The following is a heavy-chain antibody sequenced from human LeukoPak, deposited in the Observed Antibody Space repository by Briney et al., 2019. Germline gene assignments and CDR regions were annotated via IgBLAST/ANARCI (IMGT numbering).Heavy chain of an antibody. Sequence: GALRLSCAASGFTFSGSAMHWVRQASGKGLEWVGRIGSKAGNYATVYAASVGGRFTISRDDSKNTAFLQMNSLRAEDTAVYYCARVAVIYYYCMEVWGKGTTVTVSS. CDR3: ARVAVIYYYCMEV. D-gene: IGHD2/OR15-2a*01. J-gene: IGHJ6*03. V-gene: IGHV3-73*01. CDR1: GFTFSGSA. CDR2: IGSKAGNYAT.